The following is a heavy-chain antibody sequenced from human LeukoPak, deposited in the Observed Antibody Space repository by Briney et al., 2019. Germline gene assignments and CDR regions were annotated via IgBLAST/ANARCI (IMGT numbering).Heavy chain of an antibody. CDR2: IRYDGSNK. J-gene: IGHJ4*02. V-gene: IGHV3-30*02. CDR3: AKDLSMGYCSGGSCGGIDY. D-gene: IGHD2-15*01. CDR1: GFTFSSYG. Sequence: PGGSLRLSCAASGFTFSSYGMHWVRQAPGKGLEWVAFIRYDGSNKYYADSVKGRFTISRDNSKNTLYLQMNSLRAEDKAVYYCAKDLSMGYCSGGSCGGIDYWGQGTLVTVSS.